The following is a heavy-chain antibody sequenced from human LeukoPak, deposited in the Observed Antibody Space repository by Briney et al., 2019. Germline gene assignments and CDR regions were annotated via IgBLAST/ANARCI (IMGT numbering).Heavy chain of an antibody. J-gene: IGHJ4*02. Sequence: SETLSLTCTVSGGSISSYYWSWVRQPPGKGLEWIGYIYYSGSTNYNPSLKSRVTISVDTSKNQFSLKLSSVTAADTAVYYCASYSYYYDSSGYFDYWGQGTLVTVSS. CDR3: ASYSYYYDSSGYFDY. D-gene: IGHD3-22*01. CDR2: IYYSGST. CDR1: GGSISSYY. V-gene: IGHV4-59*01.